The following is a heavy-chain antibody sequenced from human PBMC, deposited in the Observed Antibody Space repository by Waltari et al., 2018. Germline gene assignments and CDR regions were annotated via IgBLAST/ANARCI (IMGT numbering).Heavy chain of an antibody. CDR3: ARRHGVVVPAVGNWFDP. V-gene: IGHV1-69*13. Sequence: QVQLVQSGAEVKKPGSSVKVSCKASGGTFSSYAISLVLQAPGQGLEWMGGIIPIFGTANYAQKFQGRVTITADESTSTAYMELSSLRSEDTAVYYCARRHGVVVPAVGNWFDPWGQGTLVTISS. D-gene: IGHD2-2*01. CDR1: GGTFSSYA. J-gene: IGHJ5*02. CDR2: IIPIFGTA.